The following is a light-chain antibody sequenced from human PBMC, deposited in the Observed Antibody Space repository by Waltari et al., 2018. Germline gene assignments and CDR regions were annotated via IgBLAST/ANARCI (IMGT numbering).Light chain of an antibody. Sequence: QSVFTQPPSASGTPGQRVPTSCSGSSSNLRINSVNWYQQLPGTAPNLLIYRSNQRPSGVPDRFSGSKSGTSASLAISGLQSEDEADYYCAVWDDSLNGWVFGGGTKLTVL. CDR2: RSN. CDR1: SSNLRINS. CDR3: AVWDDSLNGWV. J-gene: IGLJ3*02. V-gene: IGLV1-44*01.